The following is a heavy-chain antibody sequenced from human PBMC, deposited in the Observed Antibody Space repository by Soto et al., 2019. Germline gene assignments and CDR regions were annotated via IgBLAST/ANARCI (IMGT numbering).Heavy chain of an antibody. V-gene: IGHV3-23*01. Sequence: GGSLRLSCAASGFTFSSYAMSWVRQAPGKGLEWVSAISGSGGSTYYADSVKGRFTISRDNSKNTLYLQMNSLRAEDTAVYNCAKAQCPPYEPAAMCYYYYYGMDVWGQGTTVTVSS. CDR3: AKAQCPPYEPAAMCYYYYYGMDV. J-gene: IGHJ6*02. D-gene: IGHD2-2*01. CDR2: ISGSGGST. CDR1: GFTFSSYA.